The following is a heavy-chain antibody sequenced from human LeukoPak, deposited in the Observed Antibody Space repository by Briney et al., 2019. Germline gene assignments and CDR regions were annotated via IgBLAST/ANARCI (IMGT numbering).Heavy chain of an antibody. D-gene: IGHD3-10*01. CDR1: GFTFSNHG. Sequence: GGSLRLSCAVSGFTFSNHGFFWVRQAPGKGLEWVAVIWYDGSKKFYGDSVKGRFTISRDDSKNTLYLQMNSLRAEDTAVYYCARVGTGSWYFDLWGRGTLVTFSS. CDR3: ARVGTGSWYFDL. CDR2: IWYDGSKK. J-gene: IGHJ2*01. V-gene: IGHV3-33*07.